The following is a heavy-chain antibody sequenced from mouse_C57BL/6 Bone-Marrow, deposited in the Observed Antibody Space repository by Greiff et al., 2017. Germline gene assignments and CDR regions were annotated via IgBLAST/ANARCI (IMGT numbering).Heavy chain of an antibody. CDR1: GFNIKDDY. CDR2: IDPENGDT. V-gene: IGHV14-4*01. Sequence: EVQLQQSGAELVRPGASVKLSCTASGFNIKDDYMHWVKQRPEQGLEWIGWIDPENGDTEYASKFQGKATITAATSSNTAYLQLSSLTSEDSAVYCCSTSFSFDYWGQGTTLTVSS. CDR3: STSFSFDY. J-gene: IGHJ2*01. D-gene: IGHD2-12*01.